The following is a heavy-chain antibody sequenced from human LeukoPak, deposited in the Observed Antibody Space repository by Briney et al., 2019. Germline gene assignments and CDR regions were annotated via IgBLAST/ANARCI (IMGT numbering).Heavy chain of an antibody. Sequence: PGGSLRLSCAASGFIFSNYNMNWVRQAPGKGLEWVSSISSRRFTYYADSVTGRFTVSRDNAKNSLFLQMNSLSAEDTAVYYCARDHDYAEYKDVWGKGTTVTVSS. CDR2: ISSRRFT. CDR3: ARDHDYAEYKDV. D-gene: IGHD4-17*01. J-gene: IGHJ6*03. V-gene: IGHV3-69-1*01. CDR1: GFIFSNYN.